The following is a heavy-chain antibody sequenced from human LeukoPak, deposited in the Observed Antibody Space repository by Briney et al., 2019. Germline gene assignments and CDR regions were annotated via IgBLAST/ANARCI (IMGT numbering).Heavy chain of an antibody. Sequence: GGSLRLSCAASGFTFSSYSMNWVRQAPGKGLEWVSSISSSSSYIYYADSVKGRFTISRDNAKNSLYLQMNSLRAEDTAVYYCARDRWHSSGWYTGEFDYWGQGTLVSVSS. D-gene: IGHD6-19*01. CDR2: ISSSSSYI. J-gene: IGHJ4*02. CDR3: ARDRWHSSGWYTGEFDY. V-gene: IGHV3-21*01. CDR1: GFTFSSYS.